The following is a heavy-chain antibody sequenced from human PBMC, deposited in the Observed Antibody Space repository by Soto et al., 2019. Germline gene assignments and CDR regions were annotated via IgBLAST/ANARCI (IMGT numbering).Heavy chain of an antibody. Sequence: QVQLVQSGAEVKKPGSSVKVSCKASGGTFSSYTISWVRQAPGQGLEWMGRIIPILGIANYAQKFQGRVTITADKSTSTAYMELSSLRSEDTAVYYCARDIGYCTNGVCSLGDNWFDPWGQGTLVTVSS. D-gene: IGHD2-8*01. CDR1: GGTFSSYT. J-gene: IGHJ5*02. V-gene: IGHV1-69*08. CDR3: ARDIGYCTNGVCSLGDNWFDP. CDR2: IIPILGIA.